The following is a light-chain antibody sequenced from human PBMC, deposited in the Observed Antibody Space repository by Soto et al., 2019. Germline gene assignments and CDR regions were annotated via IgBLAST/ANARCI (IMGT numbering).Light chain of an antibody. CDR2: DAS. Sequence: LMSQSTATLSVSTGEGVTLSLRASRNVDRKLAWYRQKPGQVPRLLMCDASTRAAGVPARVSVTGSGTEFTLSISSLQSEDFAVYYCQQYNTWPPITFGQGTRPE. CDR3: QQYNTWPPIT. CDR1: RNVDRK. V-gene: IGKV3-15*01. J-gene: IGKJ5*01.